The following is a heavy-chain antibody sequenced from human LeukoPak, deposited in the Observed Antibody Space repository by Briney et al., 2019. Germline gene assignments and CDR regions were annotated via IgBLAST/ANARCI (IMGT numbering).Heavy chain of an antibody. Sequence: ASVKVSCKASGYTFTSYGISWVRQAPGQGLEWMGWISAYNGNTNYAQKLQGRVTMTTDTSTSTAYMELRSPRSDDTAVYYCARDKYYDILTGYYRNNWFDPWGQGTLVTVSS. J-gene: IGHJ5*02. CDR3: ARDKYYDILTGYYRNNWFDP. CDR1: GYTFTSYG. CDR2: ISAYNGNT. D-gene: IGHD3-9*01. V-gene: IGHV1-18*01.